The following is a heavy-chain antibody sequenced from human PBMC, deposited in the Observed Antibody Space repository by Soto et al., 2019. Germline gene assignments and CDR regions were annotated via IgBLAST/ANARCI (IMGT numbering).Heavy chain of an antibody. CDR2: IYYSGST. V-gene: IGHV4-39*01. J-gene: IGHJ4*02. Sequence: QLQLQESGPGLVKPSETLSLTCTVSGGSISSSSYYWGWIRQPPGKGLAWIGSIYYSGSTYYNPSLKSRVTISVDTSKNQFSLKLSSVTAADTAVYYCARHQTTTFDYWGQGTLVTVSS. CDR1: GGSISSSSYY. CDR3: ARHQTTTFDY. D-gene: IGHD4-4*01.